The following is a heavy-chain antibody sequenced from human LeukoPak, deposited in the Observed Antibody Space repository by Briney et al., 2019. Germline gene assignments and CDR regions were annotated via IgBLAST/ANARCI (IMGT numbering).Heavy chain of an antibody. CDR2: INHSGST. D-gene: IGHD1-26*01. Sequence: SETLSLTCAVYGGSFSGYYWSWIRQPPGKGLEWIGEINHSGSTNYNPSLKSRVTISVDTSKNQFSLKLSSVTAADTAVYYCARGIIVGATRGGYWGQGTLVTVSS. J-gene: IGHJ4*02. CDR1: GGSFSGYY. CDR3: ARGIIVGATRGGY. V-gene: IGHV4-34*01.